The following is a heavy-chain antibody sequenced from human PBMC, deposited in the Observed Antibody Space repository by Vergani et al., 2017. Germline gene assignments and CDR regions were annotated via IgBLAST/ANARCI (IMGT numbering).Heavy chain of an antibody. CDR3: ARDPTPAFTVTTFQKVYYFDY. CDR1: GGTFSSYA. V-gene: IGHV1-69*01. CDR2: IIPIFGTA. Sequence: QVQLVQSGAEVKKPGSSVKVSCKASGGTFSSYAISWVRQAPGQGLEWMGGIIPIFGTANYAQKFQGRVTITADESTSTAYMELSSLRSEDTAVYYWARDPTPAFTVTTFQKVYYFDYWGQGTLVTVSS. D-gene: IGHD4-17*01. J-gene: IGHJ4*02.